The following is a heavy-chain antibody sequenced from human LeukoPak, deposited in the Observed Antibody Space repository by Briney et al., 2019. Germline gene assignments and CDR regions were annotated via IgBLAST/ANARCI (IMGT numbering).Heavy chain of an antibody. D-gene: IGHD5-24*01. CDR2: IYSGGST. CDR1: GFTVSSNY. CDR3: ASGSKDDYYYGMDV. Sequence: GGSLRLSCAASGFTVSSNYMTWVRHAPGKGLELVSVIYSGGSTDYADSVKGRITISRDKSKNTVYVQMSSLRTEDTAVYYCASGSKDDYYYGMDVWGQGTTVTVSS. J-gene: IGHJ6*02. V-gene: IGHV3-53*01.